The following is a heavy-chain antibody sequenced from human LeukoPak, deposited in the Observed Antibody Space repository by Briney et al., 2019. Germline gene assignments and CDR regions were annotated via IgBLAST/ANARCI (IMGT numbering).Heavy chain of an antibody. D-gene: IGHD6-19*01. CDR1: GFTFSSYA. Sequence: PGGSLRLSCSASGFTFSSYAMSWVRQAPGKGLEWVSAISGSGGSTYYADSVKGRFTISRDNSKNTLYLQMNSLRAEDTAVYYCAKVPGSSGWYWDYWGQGTLVTVSS. V-gene: IGHV3-23*01. CDR2: ISGSGGST. CDR3: AKVPGSSGWYWDY. J-gene: IGHJ4*02.